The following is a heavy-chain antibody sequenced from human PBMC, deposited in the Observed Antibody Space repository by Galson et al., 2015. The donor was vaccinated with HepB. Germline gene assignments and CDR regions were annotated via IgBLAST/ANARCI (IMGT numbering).Heavy chain of an antibody. Sequence: SVKVSCKASGYTFTSYFLHWVRQAPGQGLEWMGIINPSGGRTNYAQKFRGRVTMTSDTSTSTVYMELSSLRSDDTAEYYCVKGMIRGVNAILWGQGTLVTVSS. J-gene: IGHJ4*02. D-gene: IGHD3-10*01. CDR2: INPSGGRT. CDR1: GYTFTSYF. CDR3: VKGMIRGVNAIL. V-gene: IGHV1-46*01.